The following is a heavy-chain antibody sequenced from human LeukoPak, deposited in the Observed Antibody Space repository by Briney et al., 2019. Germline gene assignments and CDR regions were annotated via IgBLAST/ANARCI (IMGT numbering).Heavy chain of an antibody. CDR3: AGQPDIVVVPAARRGYFDY. V-gene: IGHV4-34*01. D-gene: IGHD2-2*01. J-gene: IGHJ4*02. CDR2: INHSGST. CDR1: GGSFSGYY. Sequence: PSETLSLTCAVYGGSFSGYYCSWIRQPPAKGLGWNREINHSGSTNYKPSIKSRGTISVDTSKNQFSLKLSSVTAADTAVYYCAGQPDIVVVPAARRGYFDYWGQGTLVTVSS.